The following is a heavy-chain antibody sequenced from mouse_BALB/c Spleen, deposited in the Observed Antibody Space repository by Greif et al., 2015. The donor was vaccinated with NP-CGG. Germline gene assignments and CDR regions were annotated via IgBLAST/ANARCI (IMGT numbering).Heavy chain of an antibody. V-gene: IGHV5-6*01. CDR1: GFTFSSYG. D-gene: IGHD2-3*01. CDR3: ARHEDYDGYLLRAMDY. J-gene: IGHJ4*01. Sequence: EVKLMESGGDLVKPGGSLKLSCAASGFTFSSYGMSWVRQTPDKRLEWVATISSGGSYTYYPDSVKGRFTISRDNAKNTLYLQMSRLKSEYTAMYYCARHEDYDGYLLRAMDYWGQGTSVTVSS. CDR2: ISSGGSYT.